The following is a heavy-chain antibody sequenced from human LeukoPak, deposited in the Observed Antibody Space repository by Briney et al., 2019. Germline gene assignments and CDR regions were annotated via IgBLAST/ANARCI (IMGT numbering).Heavy chain of an antibody. CDR3: SNKRDY. Sequence: GGSLRLSCTASGFTFSSHWMTWVRQAPGKGLEWVANTNEAGSGQNYVGSVKGRFTVSRDNAKNSLYLQMNSLRVEDTAIYYCSNKRDYWGQGTQVTVSS. CDR2: TNEAGSGQ. CDR1: GFTFSSHW. V-gene: IGHV3-7*01. J-gene: IGHJ4*02.